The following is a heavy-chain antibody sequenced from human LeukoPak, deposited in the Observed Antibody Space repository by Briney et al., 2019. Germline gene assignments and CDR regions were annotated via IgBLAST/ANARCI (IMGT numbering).Heavy chain of an antibody. CDR1: GFTFTDFY. D-gene: IGHD3-16*01. J-gene: IGHJ3*01. Sequence: GVSLRLSCAASGFTFTDFYMSWIRQAPGKGLEWVANTKGDGSEIHYVDSVKGRFTISRDNAKNSLYLQMNSLRPEDTAVYYCARPAYTAAYDLWGQGTMVTVSS. CDR2: TKGDGSEI. CDR3: ARPAYTAAYDL. V-gene: IGHV3-7*01.